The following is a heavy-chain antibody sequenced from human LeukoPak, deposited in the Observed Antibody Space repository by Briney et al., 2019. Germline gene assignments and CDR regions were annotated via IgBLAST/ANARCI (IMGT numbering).Heavy chain of an antibody. CDR1: GFTFSSYS. CDR3: ARDRASGSYSMNEY. CDR2: ISSSSSYI. V-gene: IGHV3-21*01. Sequence: GGSLRLSCAASGFTFSSYSMNWVRQAPGKGLEWVSSISSSSSYIYYADSVKGRFTISRDNAKNSLYLQMNSLRAEDTAVYYCARDRASGSYSMNEYWGQGTLVTVSS. J-gene: IGHJ4*02. D-gene: IGHD1-26*01.